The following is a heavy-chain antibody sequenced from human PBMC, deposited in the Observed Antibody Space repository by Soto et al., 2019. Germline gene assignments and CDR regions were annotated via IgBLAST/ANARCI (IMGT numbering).Heavy chain of an antibody. Sequence: QVQLVQSGXXXKKPGAXVKVSCKASXXXXTSYXXXWVRQATGQGLEWMGWMNPNSGNTGYAQKFQGRVTMTRNTSISTAYMELSSLRSEDTAVYYCARSAVAPVRGVPSDYWGQGTLVTVSS. CDR2: MNPNSGNT. D-gene: IGHD3-10*01. J-gene: IGHJ4*02. CDR3: ARSAVAPVRGVPSDY. CDR1: XXXXTSYX. V-gene: IGHV1-8*01.